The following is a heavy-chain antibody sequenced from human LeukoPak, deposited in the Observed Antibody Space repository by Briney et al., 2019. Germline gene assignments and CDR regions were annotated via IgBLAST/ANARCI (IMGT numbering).Heavy chain of an antibody. CDR1: GGSISSGGYY. CDR3: ARLQGTMVRGVIIGPGDFDY. CDR2: IYHSGST. Sequence: SQTLSLTCTVSGGSISSGGYYWSWIRQPPGKGLEWIGYIYHSGSTYYNPSLKSRVTISVDTSKNQFSLKLSSVTAADTAVYYCARLQGTMVRGVIIGPGDFDYWGQGTLVTVSS. V-gene: IGHV4-30-2*01. D-gene: IGHD3-10*01. J-gene: IGHJ4*02.